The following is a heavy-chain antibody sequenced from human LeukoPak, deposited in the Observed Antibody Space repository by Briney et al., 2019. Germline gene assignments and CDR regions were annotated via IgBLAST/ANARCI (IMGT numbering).Heavy chain of an antibody. CDR3: TAKDN. D-gene: IGHD2-21*02. J-gene: IGHJ4*02. Sequence: PGGSLKLSCAASGFAFNTYWMHWVRQVPGEGLVWVSHINPDGSSINYADFVKGRFTISRDNAKNTLWLQMDDLRADDSAVYLCTAKDNWGRGTMVTVSS. CDR1: GFAFNTYW. CDR2: INPDGSSI. V-gene: IGHV3-74*01.